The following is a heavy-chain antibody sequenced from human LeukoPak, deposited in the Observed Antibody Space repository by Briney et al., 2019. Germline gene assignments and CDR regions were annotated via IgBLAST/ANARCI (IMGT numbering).Heavy chain of an antibody. V-gene: IGHV1-3*01. CDR1: GYTFTAYA. CDR3: ASSLIEEAGTAP. D-gene: IGHD6-19*01. Sequence: ASVNVSCKASGYTFTAYAINWVRQAPGQRLEWMGWINVGNGNTKYSQKFQGRVTITRDTSASTAYMEMSSLTSEDTAVYYCASSLIEEAGTAPWGQGTLVTVSS. CDR2: INVGNGNT. J-gene: IGHJ5*02.